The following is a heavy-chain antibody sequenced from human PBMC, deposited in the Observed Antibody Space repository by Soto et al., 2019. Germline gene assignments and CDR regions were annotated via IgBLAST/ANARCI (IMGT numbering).Heavy chain of an antibody. Sequence: QVPLVQSGAEVKKPGASVKVSCKASGYTFTSYGIIWVRQAPGQGLEWMGWISAYNGNTNYAQKLQGRVTMTTDTSTSTAYMELRSLRSDDTAVYYCARGSEPIYSGSYSPFDYWGQGTLVTVSS. J-gene: IGHJ4*02. D-gene: IGHD1-26*01. CDR3: ARGSEPIYSGSYSPFDY. V-gene: IGHV1-18*01. CDR1: GYTFTSYG. CDR2: ISAYNGNT.